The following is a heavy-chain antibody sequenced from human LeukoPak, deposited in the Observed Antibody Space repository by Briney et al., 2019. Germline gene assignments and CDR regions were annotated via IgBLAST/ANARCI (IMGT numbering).Heavy chain of an antibody. J-gene: IGHJ6*03. CDR2: ISGSSSAI. CDR3: ARQWPEYYMDV. Sequence: GGSLRLSCAASGFTFRTYSMNWVRQAPGKGLEWVSYISGSSSAIYYADSVKGRFTISRDSAKNSLYLQMNSLRAEDTALYYCARQWPEYYMDVWGKGTTVTVSS. D-gene: IGHD6-19*01. V-gene: IGHV3-48*01. CDR1: GFTFRTYS.